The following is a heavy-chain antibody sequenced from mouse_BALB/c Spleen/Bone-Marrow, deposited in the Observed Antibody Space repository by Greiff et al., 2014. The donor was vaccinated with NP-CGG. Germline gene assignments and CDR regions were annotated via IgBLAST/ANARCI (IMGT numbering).Heavy chain of an antibody. V-gene: IGHV1S56*01. CDR2: IYPGDGST. Sequence: QVQLKESGPELVKPGAFVKISCKASGYTFTSYDINWGKQRPGQGLEWIGWIYPGDGSTKYNEKFKGKATLTADKSSSTAYMQLSSLTSESSAVYFCARSGDSSGYGFAYWGQGTLVTVSA. CDR1: GYTFTSYD. D-gene: IGHD3-2*01. CDR3: ARSGDSSGYGFAY. J-gene: IGHJ3*01.